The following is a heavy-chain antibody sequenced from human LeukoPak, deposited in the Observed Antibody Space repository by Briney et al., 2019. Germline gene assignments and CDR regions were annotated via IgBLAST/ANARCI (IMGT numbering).Heavy chain of an antibody. D-gene: IGHD1-26*01. CDR1: GGSISRSSSY. Sequence: NPSETLSLTCTVSGGSISRSSSYWGWIRQPPGSTLEWIGEINHSGSTNYNPSLKSRVTISVDTSKNQFSLKLSSVAAADTAVYYCARRSQVGANHFDYWGQGTLVTVSS. CDR3: ARRSQVGANHFDY. CDR2: INHSGST. J-gene: IGHJ4*02. V-gene: IGHV4-39*07.